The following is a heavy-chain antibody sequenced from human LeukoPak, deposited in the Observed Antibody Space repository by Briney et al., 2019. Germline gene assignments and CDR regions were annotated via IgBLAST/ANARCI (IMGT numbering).Heavy chain of an antibody. CDR2: IYYSGST. CDR1: GGSISSSSYY. V-gene: IGHV4-39*07. D-gene: IGHD4-17*01. J-gene: IGHJ4*02. Sequence: SETLSLTCTVSGGSISSSSYYWGWIRQPPGKGLEWIGSIYYSGSTYYNPSLKSRVTISVDTSKNQFSLKLSSVTAADTAVYYCAKGMTTVTTCIDYWGQGTLVTVSS. CDR3: AKGMTTVTTCIDY.